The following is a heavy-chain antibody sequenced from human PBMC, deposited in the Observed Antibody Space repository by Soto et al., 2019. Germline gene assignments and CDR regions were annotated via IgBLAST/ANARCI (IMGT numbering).Heavy chain of an antibody. Sequence: PSETLSLTCTVSGGSIGGYYWNWIRQPPGKGLEWIGFIHYSGSTSYNPSLKSRVTISVDTSKNHLSLKLTSVTAADTAVYFCARVSGEYSGNHVDYWGQVTLVTVSS. V-gene: IGHV4-59*13. D-gene: IGHD5-12*01. J-gene: IGHJ4*02. CDR1: GGSIGGYY. CDR2: IHYSGST. CDR3: ARVSGEYSGNHVDY.